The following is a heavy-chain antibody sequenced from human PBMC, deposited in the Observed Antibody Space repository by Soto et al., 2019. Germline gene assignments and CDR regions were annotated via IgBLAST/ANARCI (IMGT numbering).Heavy chain of an antibody. CDR2: INPNSGGT. Sequence: QVQLVQSGAEVKKPGASVKVSCKASGYTFTGYYMHWVRQAPGQGLEWMGWINPNSGGTNYAQKFQGRVTMTRDTSISTAYMELSRLRSDDTAVYYCARALLVPAANYYYGMDVWGQGTTVTVSS. CDR3: ARALLVPAANYYYGMDV. J-gene: IGHJ6*02. V-gene: IGHV1-2*02. D-gene: IGHD2-2*01. CDR1: GYTFTGYY.